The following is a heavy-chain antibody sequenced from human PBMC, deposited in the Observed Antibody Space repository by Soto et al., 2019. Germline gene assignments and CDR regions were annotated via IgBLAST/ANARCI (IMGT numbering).Heavy chain of an antibody. D-gene: IGHD3-3*01. Sequence: SVKVSCKASGGTFSSYAISWVRQAPGQGLEWMGGIIPIFGTANYAQKFQGRVTITADESTSTAYMELSSLRSEDTAVYYCARSPSPIFGVVSMRFDPWGQGTLVTVS. V-gene: IGHV1-69*13. CDR1: GGTFSSYA. J-gene: IGHJ5*02. CDR2: IIPIFGTA. CDR3: ARSPSPIFGVVSMRFDP.